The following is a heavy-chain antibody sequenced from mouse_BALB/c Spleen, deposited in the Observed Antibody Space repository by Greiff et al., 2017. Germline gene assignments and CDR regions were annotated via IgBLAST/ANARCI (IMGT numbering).Heavy chain of an antibody. CDR1: GFTFSSYG. D-gene: IGHD1-1*01. CDR3: ARQDYYGSRGYYFDY. V-gene: IGHV5-6*01. J-gene: IGHJ2*01. CDR2: ISSGGSYT. Sequence: EVQLVESGGDLVKPGGSLKLSCAASGFTFSSYGMSWVRQTPDKRLEWVATISSGGSYTYYPDSVKGRVTIARDNAKNTRYLQMSSLKSEDTAMYYCARQDYYGSRGYYFDYWGQGTTLTVSS.